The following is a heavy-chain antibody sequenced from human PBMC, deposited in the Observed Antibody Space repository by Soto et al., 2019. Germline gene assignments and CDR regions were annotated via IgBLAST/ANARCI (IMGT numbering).Heavy chain of an antibody. CDR2: IYSGGSA. CDR3: ARHGYSYGGGYFDY. V-gene: IGHV3-66*04. Sequence: EVQLVESGGGLVQPGGSLRLSCAASGFTVSSNYMSWVRQAPGKGLEWVSVIYSGGSAYYADSVKGRFTISRDNSKNTLYLQMTSLRAEDTAVYYCARHGYSYGGGYFDYWGHGTLVTVSS. D-gene: IGHD5-18*01. CDR1: GFTVSSNY. J-gene: IGHJ4*01.